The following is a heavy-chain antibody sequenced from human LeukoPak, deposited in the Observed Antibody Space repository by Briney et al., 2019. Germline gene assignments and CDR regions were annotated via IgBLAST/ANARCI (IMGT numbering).Heavy chain of an antibody. D-gene: IGHD4-17*01. CDR2: INPSSGGT. J-gene: IGHJ4*02. Sequence: ASVKVSCKASGYTFTGYYIHWVRQAPGQGLEWMGWINPSSGGTSYAQKFQGRVTMTRDTSISTAYMELRRLRSDDSAVYSCARGDYGDYLGYYFDYWGRGTLVTVSS. CDR3: ARGDYGDYLGYYFDY. V-gene: IGHV1-2*02. CDR1: GYTFTGYY.